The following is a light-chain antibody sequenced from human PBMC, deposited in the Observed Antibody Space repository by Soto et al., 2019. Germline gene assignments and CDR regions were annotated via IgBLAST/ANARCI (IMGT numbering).Light chain of an antibody. CDR1: QSIRRNC. J-gene: IGKJ1*01. V-gene: IGKV3-20*01. CDR3: QQYGSSPWT. CDR2: GAS. Sequence: ETVLTQYPGTLSLSPGERDTLSCGASQSIRRNCLAWYRQTPGQAPRLLIYGASKRASGIADRFSGSGSGTDFTLIISRLEPEDFALYYCQQYGSSPWTFGQGTKVEIK.